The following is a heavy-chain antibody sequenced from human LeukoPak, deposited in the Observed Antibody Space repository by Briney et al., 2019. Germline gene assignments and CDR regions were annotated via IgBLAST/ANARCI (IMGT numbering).Heavy chain of an antibody. CDR2: IYYSGST. D-gene: IGHD3-10*01. J-gene: IGHJ5*02. CDR3: ARVLSRIYYGSGSTGVDP. Sequence: SQTLSLTCTVSGGSISSGGYYWSWIRQHPGKGLEWIGYIYYSGSTYYNPSLKSRVTISVDTSKNQFSLKLSSVTAADTAVYYCARVLSRIYYGSGSTGVDPWGQGTLVTVSS. V-gene: IGHV4-31*03. CDR1: GGSISSGGYY.